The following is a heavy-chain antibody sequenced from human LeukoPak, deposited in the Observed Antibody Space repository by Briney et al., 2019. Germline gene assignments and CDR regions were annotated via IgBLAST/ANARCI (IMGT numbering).Heavy chain of an antibody. CDR2: FDPEDGET. J-gene: IGHJ6*03. D-gene: IGHD6-13*01. Sequence: ASVKVSCKVSGYTLTELSMHWVRQAPGKGLEWMGGFDPEDGETIYAQKFQGRVTMTEDTSTDTAYMELSSLRSENTAVYYCARVGSSWYGNYYYYMDVWGKGTTVTVSS. V-gene: IGHV1-24*01. CDR1: GYTLTELS. CDR3: ARVGSSWYGNYYYYMDV.